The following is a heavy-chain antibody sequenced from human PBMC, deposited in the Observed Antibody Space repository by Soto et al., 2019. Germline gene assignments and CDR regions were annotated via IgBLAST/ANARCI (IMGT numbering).Heavy chain of an antibody. CDR2: IIPILGIA. D-gene: IGHD2-2*01. Sequence: GASVKVSCKASGGTFSSYTSSWVRQAPGQGLEWMGRIIPILGIANYAQKFQGRVTITADKSTSTAYMELSSLRSEDTAVYYCATGLPILSCSRPSCPPVPLYHFDSWGQGTRVTVSS. CDR3: ATGLPILSCSRPSCPPVPLYHFDS. CDR1: GGTFSSYT. J-gene: IGHJ4*02. V-gene: IGHV1-69*02.